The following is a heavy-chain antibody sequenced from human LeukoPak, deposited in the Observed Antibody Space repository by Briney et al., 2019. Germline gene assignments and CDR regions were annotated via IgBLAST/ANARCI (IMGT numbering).Heavy chain of an antibody. CDR2: ISGSDST. CDR3: AKDSPYAYYGSGSYWDY. CDR1: GFTFSSYA. Sequence: GGSLRLSCAASGFTFSSYAMSWVRQAPGKGLEWVSGISGSDSTYYADSVKGRFTISRDNSKNTLYLQMNSLRAEDTAVYYCAKDSPYAYYGSGSYWDYWGQGTLVTVSS. J-gene: IGHJ4*02. D-gene: IGHD3-10*01. V-gene: IGHV3-23*01.